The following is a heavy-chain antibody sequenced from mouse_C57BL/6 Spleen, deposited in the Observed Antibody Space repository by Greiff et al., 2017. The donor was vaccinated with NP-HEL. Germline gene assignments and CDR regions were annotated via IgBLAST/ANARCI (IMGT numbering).Heavy chain of an antibody. CDR1: GYAFSSSW. CDR3: ARPITTVVDWFAY. D-gene: IGHD1-1*01. Sequence: VQLQQSGPELVKPGASVKISCKASGYAFSSSWMNWVKQRPGKGLEWIGRIYPGDGDTNYNGKFKGKATLTADKSSSTAYMQLSSLTSEDSAVYFCARPITTVVDWFAYWGQGTLVTVSA. V-gene: IGHV1-82*01. CDR2: IYPGDGDT. J-gene: IGHJ3*01.